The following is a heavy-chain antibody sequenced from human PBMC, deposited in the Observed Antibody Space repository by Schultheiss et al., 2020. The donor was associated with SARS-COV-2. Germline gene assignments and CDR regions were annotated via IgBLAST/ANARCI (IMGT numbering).Heavy chain of an antibody. D-gene: IGHD6-13*01. CDR2: IYYSGST. J-gene: IGHJ5*02. V-gene: IGHV4-39*01. CDR1: GGSISSGGYY. CDR3: ARRIGSSWWLNWFDP. Sequence: SETLSLTCTVSGGSISSGGYYWSWIRQPPGKGLEWIGYIYYSGSTYYNPSLKSRVTISVDTSKNQFSLKLSSVTAADTAVYYCARRIGSSWWLNWFDPWGQGTLVTVSS.